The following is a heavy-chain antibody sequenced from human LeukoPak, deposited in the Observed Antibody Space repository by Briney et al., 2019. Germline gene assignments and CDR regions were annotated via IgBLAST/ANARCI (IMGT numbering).Heavy chain of an antibody. Sequence: PGGSLRLSCAASGFTFSDYYMSWIRQTPGKGLEWVSYISSSGSTIYYADSVKGRFTISRDNAKNSLYLQMNSLRAEDTAVYYCARGINYGDYPFDYWGQGTLVTVSS. CDR1: GFTFSDYY. J-gene: IGHJ4*02. V-gene: IGHV3-11*01. CDR3: ARGINYGDYPFDY. D-gene: IGHD4-17*01. CDR2: ISSSGSTI.